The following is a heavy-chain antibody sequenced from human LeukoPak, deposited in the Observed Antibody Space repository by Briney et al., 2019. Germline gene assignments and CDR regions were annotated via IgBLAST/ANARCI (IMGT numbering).Heavy chain of an antibody. D-gene: IGHD6-19*01. Sequence: SETLSLTCTVSGGSISTYYWSWIRQSPGKGLERIGYIHYSGRTNYSPSLKSRVTISVDTSKNRFSLRLSSLTAADTAVYFCAGGGWSFDAFDFWGQGTMVTVSS. V-gene: IGHV4-59*08. CDR1: GGSISTYY. CDR3: AGGGWSFDAFDF. J-gene: IGHJ3*01. CDR2: IHYSGRT.